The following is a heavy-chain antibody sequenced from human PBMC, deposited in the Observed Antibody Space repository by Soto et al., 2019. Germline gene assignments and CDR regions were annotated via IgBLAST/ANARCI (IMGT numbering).Heavy chain of an antibody. J-gene: IGHJ5*02. CDR3: AIGGHYEVRWFDP. V-gene: IGHV1-18*01. D-gene: IGHD4-17*01. Sequence: QLQLVQSGAEVKWPGASVTVSCKASGYTFRAYGVTWVRQAPGQGLEWMGWISPYNGNRHYAQNFQGRCTMTTDTSTNTAYMELSSLTSDDTSVYYSAIGGHYEVRWFDPWGQGTLVTVSS. CDR2: ISPYNGNR. CDR1: GYTFRAYG.